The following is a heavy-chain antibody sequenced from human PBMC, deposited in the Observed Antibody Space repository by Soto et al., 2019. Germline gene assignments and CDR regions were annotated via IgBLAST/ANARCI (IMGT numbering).Heavy chain of an antibody. D-gene: IGHD3-3*01. V-gene: IGHV3-23*01. CDR1: GFTFSSYA. J-gene: IGHJ3*02. CDR3: AKDMYLPRRGSFTIYDAFDI. CDR2: ISGSGGST. Sequence: GGSLRLSCAASGFTFSSYAMSWVRQAPGKGLEWVSAISGSGGSTYYADSVKGRFTISRDNSKNTLYLQMNSLRAEDTAVYYCAKDMYLPRRGSFTIYDAFDIWGQGTMVTVSS.